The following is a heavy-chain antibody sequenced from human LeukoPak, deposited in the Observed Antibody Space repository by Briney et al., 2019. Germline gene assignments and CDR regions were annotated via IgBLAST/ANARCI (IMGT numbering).Heavy chain of an antibody. CDR1: GGSISSYY. CDR3: ARGSYYGSGSYRYYYYYGMDV. Sequence: SETLSLTCTVSGGSISSYYWSWIRQPAGKGLEWIGRIYTSGSTNYNPSLKSRVTMSVDTSKNQFSLKLSSVTAADSAVYYCARGSYYGSGSYRYYYYYGMDVWGQGTTVTVSS. J-gene: IGHJ6*02. D-gene: IGHD3-10*01. V-gene: IGHV4-4*07. CDR2: IYTSGST.